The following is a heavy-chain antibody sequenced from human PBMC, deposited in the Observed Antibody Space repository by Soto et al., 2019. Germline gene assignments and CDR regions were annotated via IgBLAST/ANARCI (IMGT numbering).Heavy chain of an antibody. V-gene: IGHV4-59*01. CDR2: IYASGSP. CDR3: ARGVGSSPPQY. Sequence: QVQLQESGPGQVKPSETLSLTCTISGGSISVYYWSWIRQPPGQGLEWIGYIYASGSPYYNPSLKSRVTISADTSKNRISLKLTSPTAADTAVYYCARGVGSSPPQYWGRGTLVTVSS. CDR1: GGSISVYY. J-gene: IGHJ4*02. D-gene: IGHD1-26*01.